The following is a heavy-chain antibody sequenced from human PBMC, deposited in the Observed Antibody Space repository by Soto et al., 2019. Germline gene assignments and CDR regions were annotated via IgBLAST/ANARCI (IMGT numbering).Heavy chain of an antibody. CDR3: ARRRDGYNFGPVY. Sequence: ASVNVCCKASVYTLTIYYIHCGQQAPGQGLEWMGRINPKLGSTNYAQKFQGRVTITADESTNTVYMELRSLRSDDTAVYYCARRRDGYNFGPVYWGQGTPVTVSS. CDR2: INPKLGST. CDR1: VYTLTIYY. J-gene: IGHJ4*02. V-gene: IGHV1-46*01. D-gene: IGHD5-12*01.